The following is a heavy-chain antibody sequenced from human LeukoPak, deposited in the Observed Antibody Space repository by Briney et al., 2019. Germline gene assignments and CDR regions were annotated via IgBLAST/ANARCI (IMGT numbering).Heavy chain of an antibody. D-gene: IGHD6-13*01. CDR1: GGSFSGYY. Sequence: KPSETLSLTCAVYGGSFSGYYWSWIRQPPGKGLEWIGYIYYSGSTNYNPSLKSRVTISVDTSKNQFSLKLSSVTAADTAVYYCALLWGSSWTYYGMDVWGQGTTVTVSS. J-gene: IGHJ6*02. CDR3: ALLWGSSWTYYGMDV. CDR2: IYYSGST. V-gene: IGHV4-59*08.